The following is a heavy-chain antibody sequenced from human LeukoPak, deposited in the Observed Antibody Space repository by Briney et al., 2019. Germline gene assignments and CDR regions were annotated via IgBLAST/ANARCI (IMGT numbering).Heavy chain of an antibody. CDR3: ARAETYYDFWSGPNAFDI. J-gene: IGHJ3*02. CDR1: GYTFTSYY. CDR2: IIPIFGTA. V-gene: IGHV1-69*05. D-gene: IGHD3-3*01. Sequence: SVKVSCKASGYTFTSYYMHWVRQAPGQGLEWMGGIIPIFGTANYAQKFQGRVTITTDESTSTAYMELSSLRSEDTAVYYCARAETYYDFWSGPNAFDIWGQGTMVTVSS.